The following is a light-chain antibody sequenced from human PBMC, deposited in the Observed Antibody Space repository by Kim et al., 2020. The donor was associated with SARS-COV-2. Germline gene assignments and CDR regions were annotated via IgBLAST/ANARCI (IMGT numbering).Light chain of an antibody. CDR1: QGISNW. CDR3: LQYKTYPLT. V-gene: IGKV1D-16*01. Sequence: ASVGDRVTITCRASQGISNWLAWYQLKPDKAPKSLIYSTSNLQSGVPSRFSGSGFGTDFTLTISSLQPEDIGTYYCLQYKTYPLTFGPGTKVDIK. J-gene: IGKJ3*01. CDR2: STS.